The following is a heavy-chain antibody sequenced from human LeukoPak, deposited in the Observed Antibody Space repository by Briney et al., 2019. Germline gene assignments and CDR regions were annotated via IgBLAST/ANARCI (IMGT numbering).Heavy chain of an antibody. D-gene: IGHD6-6*01. J-gene: IGHJ5*02. Sequence: SETLSLTCTVSGCSISSSSYYWGWIRQPPGKGLEWIGSIYYSGSTYYNPSLKSRVTISVDTSKNQFSLKLSSVTAADTAVYYCARHRGLVPTGINWFDPWGQGTLVTVSS. V-gene: IGHV4-39*01. CDR3: ARHRGLVPTGINWFDP. CDR2: IYYSGST. CDR1: GCSISSSSYY.